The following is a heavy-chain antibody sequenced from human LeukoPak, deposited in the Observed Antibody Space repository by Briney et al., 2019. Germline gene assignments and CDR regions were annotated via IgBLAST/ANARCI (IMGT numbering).Heavy chain of an antibody. Sequence: ASVKVSCKASGGTFSSYAISWVRQAPGQGLEWMGWISAYNGNTNYAQKLQGRVTMTTDTSTSTAYMELRSLRSDDTAVYYCARLTGTLSFDYWGQGTLVTVSS. CDR1: GGTFSSYA. CDR2: ISAYNGNT. D-gene: IGHD1-7*01. J-gene: IGHJ4*02. CDR3: ARLTGTLSFDY. V-gene: IGHV1-18*01.